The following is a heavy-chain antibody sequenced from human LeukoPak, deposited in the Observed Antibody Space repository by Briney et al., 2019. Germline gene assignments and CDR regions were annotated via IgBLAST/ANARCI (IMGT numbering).Heavy chain of an antibody. D-gene: IGHD3-10*01. Sequence: GASLKISCKGSGSRFTSYWISWVRQLPGKGLEWMGRIDPSDSYTNYSPSFQGHVTISADKSISTAYLQWSSLKASDTAMYYCASPLFGEFGAFDIWGQGTMVTVSS. CDR2: IDPSDSYT. CDR3: ASPLFGEFGAFDI. V-gene: IGHV5-10-1*01. J-gene: IGHJ3*02. CDR1: GSRFTSYW.